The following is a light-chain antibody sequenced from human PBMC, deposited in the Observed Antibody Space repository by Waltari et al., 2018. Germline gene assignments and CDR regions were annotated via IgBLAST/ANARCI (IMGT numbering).Light chain of an antibody. J-gene: IGLJ2*01. CDR3: CSYAGSYTPV. Sequence: QSALTQPRSVSGSPGQSVTISCTGTSSDVGGYNYVSWYQQHPGKAPKVMIYDVSKRPSGVPDRVSGAKSGNTASLTISGLQAEDEADYYCCSYAGSYTPVFGGGTKLTVL. CDR1: SSDVGGYNY. V-gene: IGLV2-11*01. CDR2: DVS.